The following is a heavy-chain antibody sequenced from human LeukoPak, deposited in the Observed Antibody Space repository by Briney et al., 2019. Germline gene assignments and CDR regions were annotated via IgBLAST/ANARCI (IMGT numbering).Heavy chain of an antibody. CDR1: GYTFSTYD. CDR2: MNPNSGNT. J-gene: IGHJ4*02. Sequence: ASVKVSCKASGYTFSTYDINWVRQAIGQGLEWMGWMNPNSGNTGFAQRFQGRVTMTEDTSTDTAYMELSSLRSEDTAVYYCATDPSYGSIPFDYWGQGTLVTVSS. D-gene: IGHD5-18*01. CDR3: ATDPSYGSIPFDY. V-gene: IGHV1-8*02.